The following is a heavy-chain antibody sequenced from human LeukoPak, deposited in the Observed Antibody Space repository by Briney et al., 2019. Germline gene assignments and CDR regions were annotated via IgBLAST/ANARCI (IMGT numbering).Heavy chain of an antibody. CDR2: ISGSGGST. D-gene: IGHD4-17*01. J-gene: IGHJ4*02. Sequence: GGSLRLSCAASGFTFGTYAMSWVRQAPGKGLEWISAISGSGGSTYYADSVKGRFTISRDNAKNSIHLQMGSLRVEDTAVYYCVRGDGDLFDFWGQGTLVSVSS. V-gene: IGHV3-23*01. CDR1: GFTFGTYA. CDR3: VRGDGDLFDF.